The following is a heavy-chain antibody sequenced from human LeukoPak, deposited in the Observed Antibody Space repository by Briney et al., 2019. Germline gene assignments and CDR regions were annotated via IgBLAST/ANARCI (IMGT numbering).Heavy chain of an antibody. J-gene: IGHJ4*02. D-gene: IGHD5-18*01. CDR2: IYYSGST. V-gene: IGHV4-59*12. CDR3: ARVGSYGYRYYFDY. CDR1: GGSISSYY. Sequence: PSETLSLTCTVSGGSISSYYWSWIRQPPGKGLEWIGYIYYSGSTYYNPSLKSRVTISVDTSKNQFSLKLSSVTAADTAVYYCARVGSYGYRYYFDYWGQGTLVTVSS.